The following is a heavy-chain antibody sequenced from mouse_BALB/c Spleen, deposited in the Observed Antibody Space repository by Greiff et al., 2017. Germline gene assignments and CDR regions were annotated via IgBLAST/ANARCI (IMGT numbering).Heavy chain of an antibody. Sequence: QVQLKESGAELAKPGASVKMSCKASGYTFTSYWMHWVKQRPGQGLEWIGYINPSTGYTEYNQKFKDKATLTADKSSSTAYMQLSSLTSEDSAVYYCAREGGNSQFAYWGQGTLVTVSA. J-gene: IGHJ3*01. CDR1: GYTFTSYW. CDR3: AREGGNSQFAY. D-gene: IGHD2-1*01. CDR2: INPSTGYT. V-gene: IGHV1-7*01.